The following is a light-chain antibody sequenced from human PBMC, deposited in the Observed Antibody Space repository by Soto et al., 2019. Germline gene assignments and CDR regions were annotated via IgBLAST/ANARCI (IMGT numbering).Light chain of an antibody. CDR2: EVS. V-gene: IGLV2-14*01. J-gene: IGLJ1*01. Sequence: QSALAQPASVSGSPGQSITISCTGTRSDVGGYKYVSWYQQHPGKAPKLMIYEVSNRPSGVSNRFSGSKSGNTASLTISGLQAEDEADYYCAAWDDSLNIYVFGTGTKVTVL. CDR1: RSDVGGYKY. CDR3: AAWDDSLNIYV.